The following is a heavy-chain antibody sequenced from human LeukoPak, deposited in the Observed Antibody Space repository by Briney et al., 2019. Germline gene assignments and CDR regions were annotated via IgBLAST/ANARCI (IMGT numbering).Heavy chain of an antibody. CDR2: ISGSGGST. CDR1: GFTFSSYA. CDR3: ASTGGGVLRYFDWLLFPFDY. D-gene: IGHD3-9*01. Sequence: GGSLRLSCAASGFTFSSYAMSWVRQAPGKGLEWVSAISGSGGSTYYADSVKGRFTISRENSKNTLYLQMNSLRAEDTAVYYCASTGGGVLRYFDWLLFPFDYWGQGTLVTVSS. V-gene: IGHV3-23*01. J-gene: IGHJ4*02.